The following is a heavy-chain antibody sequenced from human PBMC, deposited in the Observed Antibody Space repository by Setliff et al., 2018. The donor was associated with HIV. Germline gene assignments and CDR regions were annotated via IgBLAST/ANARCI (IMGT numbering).Heavy chain of an antibody. CDR2: IIPFFGTA. Sequence: SVKVSCKTAGGISVHHAVSWVRQAPGQGLEWMGGIIPFFGTALYAPKFQGRVTITANESTSTAYMELSSLRSEDTGVYYCARGGTLTLINYFDTWGQGTLVTVSS. D-gene: IGHD1-7*01. J-gene: IGHJ5*02. V-gene: IGHV1-69*13. CDR1: GGISVHHA. CDR3: ARGGTLTLINYFDT.